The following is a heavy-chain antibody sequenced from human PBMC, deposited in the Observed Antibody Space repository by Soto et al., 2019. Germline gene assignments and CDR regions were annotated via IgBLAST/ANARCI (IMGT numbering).Heavy chain of an antibody. J-gene: IGHJ4*02. CDR1: GGSISSYY. D-gene: IGHD6-19*01. V-gene: IGHV4-59*01. CDR2: IYYSGST. Sequence: PSETLSLTCTVSGGSISSYYWSWIRQPPGKGLEWIGYIYYSGSTNYNPSLKSRVTISVDTSKNQFSLKLSSVTAADTAVYYCARAGGYSSGWYRWYFDYWRQGTLVTVSS. CDR3: ARAGGYSSGWYRWYFDY.